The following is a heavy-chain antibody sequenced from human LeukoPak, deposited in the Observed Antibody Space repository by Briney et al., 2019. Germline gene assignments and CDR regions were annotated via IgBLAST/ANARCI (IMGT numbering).Heavy chain of an antibody. Sequence: LPGGSLRLSCAASGFTLSSYEMNWVRLAPGKGLEWISYISRTGNSIYYADSVKGRFTISRDSAKNSLYLQMNSLRAEDTAVYYCARGPYSSNWYVDYWGQGTLVTVSS. D-gene: IGHD6-13*01. J-gene: IGHJ4*02. CDR1: GFTLSSYE. CDR3: ARGPYSSNWYVDY. V-gene: IGHV3-48*03. CDR2: ISRTGNSI.